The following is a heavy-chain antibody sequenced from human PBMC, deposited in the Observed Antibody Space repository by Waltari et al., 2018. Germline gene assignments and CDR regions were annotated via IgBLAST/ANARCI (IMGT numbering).Heavy chain of an antibody. V-gene: IGHV3-66*01. Sequence: EVQLLESGGGLVQRGGCLVLSCPASGFTVGNNEMNWFRHAPGKGLGWVSLIYSKGGTNHPDSVKGRFIIFRDSSKNTLYPQMNSLRVEDTAVYYCSRNGPADSPWGQGTLVTVSS. CDR2: IYSKGGT. CDR1: GFTVGNNE. J-gene: IGHJ5*02. D-gene: IGHD3-10*01. CDR3: SRNGPADSP.